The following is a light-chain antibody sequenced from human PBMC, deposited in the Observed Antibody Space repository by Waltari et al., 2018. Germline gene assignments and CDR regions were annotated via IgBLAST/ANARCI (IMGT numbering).Light chain of an antibody. CDR3: SAWDTSLNMWV. CDR2: RTN. CDR1: SNNVGNEG. V-gene: IGLV10-54*04. Sequence: QAGLTQPPSVSKDSGQTATPPSTGNSNNVGNEGAAWLQQHQGHPPKLLSYRTNDRPSGISERFSASRSGNTASLTITGLQPEDETDYYCSAWDTSLNMWVFGGGTKLTVL. J-gene: IGLJ3*02.